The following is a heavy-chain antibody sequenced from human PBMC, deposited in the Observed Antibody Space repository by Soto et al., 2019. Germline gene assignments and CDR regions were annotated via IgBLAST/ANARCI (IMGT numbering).Heavy chain of an antibody. CDR2: IYYSGST. Sequence: PSETLSLTCTVSGGSISSSSYYWGWIRQPPGKGLEWIGSIYYSGSTYYNPSLKSRVTISVDTSKNQFSLKLSSVTAADTAVYYCAREGAWDTAMVNGMDVWGQGTTVT. CDR3: AREGAWDTAMVNGMDV. CDR1: GGSISSSSYY. V-gene: IGHV4-39*02. D-gene: IGHD5-18*01. J-gene: IGHJ6*02.